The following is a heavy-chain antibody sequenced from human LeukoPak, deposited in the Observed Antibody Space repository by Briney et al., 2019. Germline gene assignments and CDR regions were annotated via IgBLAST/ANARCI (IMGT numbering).Heavy chain of an antibody. CDR3: ARGLQLWTPYYFDY. D-gene: IGHD5-18*01. V-gene: IGHV4-59*01. CDR2: IYYSGST. J-gene: IGHJ4*02. CDR1: GGSISSYY. Sequence: SETLSLTCTVSGGSISSYYWSWIRQPPGKGLEWIGYIYYSGSTNYNPSLKSRVTISVDTSKNQFSLKLSSVTAADTAVYYCARGLQLWTPYYFDYWGQGTLVTVSS.